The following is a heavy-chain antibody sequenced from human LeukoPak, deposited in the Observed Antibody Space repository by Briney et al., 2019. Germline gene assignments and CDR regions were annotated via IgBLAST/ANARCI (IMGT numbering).Heavy chain of an antibody. J-gene: IGHJ6*03. CDR1: GFTFSTSW. CDR2: IKQDGSET. Sequence: GGSLRLSCAASGFTFSTSWMDWVRQAPGKGLEWVANIKQDGSETYYVDSAKGRFTISRDNSKNTLYLQMNSLRAEDTAVYYCAKILAPYYYYYMDVWGKGTTVTVSS. CDR3: AKILAPYYYYYMDV. V-gene: IGHV3-7*03.